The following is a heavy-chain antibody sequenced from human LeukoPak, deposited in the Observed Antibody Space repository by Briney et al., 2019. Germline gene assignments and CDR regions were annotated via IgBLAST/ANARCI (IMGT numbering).Heavy chain of an antibody. J-gene: IGHJ6*03. CDR2: MIPIFGTA. Sequence: SVKLSCKASGGTFSIYAISWVRQAPRQGLGWVGGMIPIFGTANYEQKYQGRVTITTDESTSTAHMELSSLRSEDTAVYYCAREADGSGSYYPYYYYMDVWGKGTTVTVSS. CDR3: AREADGSGSYYPYYYYMDV. CDR1: GGTFSIYA. V-gene: IGHV1-69*05. D-gene: IGHD3-10*01.